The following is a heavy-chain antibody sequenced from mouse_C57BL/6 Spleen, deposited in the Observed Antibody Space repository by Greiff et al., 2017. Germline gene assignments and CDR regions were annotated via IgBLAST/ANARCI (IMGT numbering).Heavy chain of an antibody. D-gene: IGHD2-1*01. CDR3: ARSVYYGNYEDWYFDV. V-gene: IGHV1-9*01. CDR1: GYTFTGYW. Sequence: QVQLKESGAELMKPGASVKLSCKATGYTFTGYWIEWVKQRPGHGLEWIGEILPGSGSTNYNEKFKGKATFTADTSSNTAYMQLSSLTTEDSAIYYCARSVYYGNYEDWYFDVWGTGTTVTVSS. J-gene: IGHJ1*03. CDR2: ILPGSGST.